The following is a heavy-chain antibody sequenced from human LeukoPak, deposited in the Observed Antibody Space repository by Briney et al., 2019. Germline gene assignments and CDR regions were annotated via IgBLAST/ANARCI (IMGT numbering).Heavy chain of an antibody. CDR2: IIPIFGTA. Sequence: GASVKVSCKASGYTFTGYYMHWVRQAPGQGLEWMGRIIPIFGTANYAQKFQGRVTITTDESTSTAYMELSSLRSEDTAVYYCARLDRNWFDPWGQGALVTVSS. CDR3: ARLDRNWFDP. J-gene: IGHJ5*02. V-gene: IGHV1-69*05. CDR1: GYTFTGYY. D-gene: IGHD2-2*03.